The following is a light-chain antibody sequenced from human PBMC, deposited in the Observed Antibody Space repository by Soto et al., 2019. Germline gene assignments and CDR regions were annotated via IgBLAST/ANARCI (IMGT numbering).Light chain of an antibody. CDR1: QSLLHSNGYNY. CDR3: MQALQTPT. CDR2: LGS. J-gene: IGKJ2*01. Sequence: DIVMTQSPLSLPVTPGEPASISCRSSQSLLHSNGYNYLDWYLQKQGQSPQLLIYLGSNRASGVHDRFSGSGSGTDFTLKISRVEAEDVGVYYCMQALQTPTFGQGTKLEIK. V-gene: IGKV2-28*01.